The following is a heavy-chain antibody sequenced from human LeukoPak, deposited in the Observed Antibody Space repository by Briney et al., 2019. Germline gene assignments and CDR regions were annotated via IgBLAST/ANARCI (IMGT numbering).Heavy chain of an antibody. CDR3: AKDRYPTAVTSNGMDV. D-gene: IGHD4-17*01. Sequence: GRSLRLSCAAFGLSSNTYGMQWVRQAPGKGLEWVAMIPYHGRNTYYADSVRGRFTISRDNSNNTLYLQIDSLRVEDTAIYYCAKDRYPTAVTSNGMDVWGQGTTVTVSS. V-gene: IGHV3-30*18. J-gene: IGHJ6*02. CDR1: GLSSNTYG. CDR2: IPYHGRNT.